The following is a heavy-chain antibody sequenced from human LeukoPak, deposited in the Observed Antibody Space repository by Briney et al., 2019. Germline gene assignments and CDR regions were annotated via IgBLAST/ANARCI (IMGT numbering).Heavy chain of an antibody. CDR2: IYPGDSDT. V-gene: IGHV5-51*01. J-gene: IGHJ4*02. CDR1: GYSFTSYW. Sequence: KCGESLKISCKGSGYSFTSYWIGWVRQMPGKGLEWMGIIYPGDSDTRYSPSFQGQVTISADKSISTAYLQWSSLKASDTAMYYCARRIFGVVTTEHFDYWGQGTLVTVSS. D-gene: IGHD3-3*02. CDR3: ARRIFGVVTTEHFDY.